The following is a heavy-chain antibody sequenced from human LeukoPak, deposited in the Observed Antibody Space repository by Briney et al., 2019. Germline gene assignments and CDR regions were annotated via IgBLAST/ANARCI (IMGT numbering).Heavy chain of an antibody. V-gene: IGHV3-21*04. J-gene: IGHJ4*02. CDR1: GFTFSSYS. D-gene: IGHD6-13*01. CDR2: ISSSSYI. CDR3: ASRRSSYSSSWFY. Sequence: GGSLRLSCAASGFTFSSYSMNWVRQAPGKGLEWVSSISSSSYIYYADSVKGRFTISRDNAKNSLYLQMNSLRAEDTAVYYCASRRSSYSSSWFYWGQGTLVTVSS.